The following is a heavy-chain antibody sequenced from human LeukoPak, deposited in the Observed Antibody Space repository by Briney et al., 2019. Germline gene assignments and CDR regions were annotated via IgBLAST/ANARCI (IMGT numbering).Heavy chain of an antibody. Sequence: SETLSLTCTVSGGSISSYHWSWIRQPPGKGLECIGYIYSSGSTNYNPSLKSRVTISVDTSKNQFSLKLSSVTAADTAVYYCARARNYYDSSGFYYEGDAFDIWGQGTMVTVSS. J-gene: IGHJ3*02. CDR1: GGSISSYH. V-gene: IGHV4-59*01. CDR2: IYSSGST. CDR3: ARARNYYDSSGFYYEGDAFDI. D-gene: IGHD3-22*01.